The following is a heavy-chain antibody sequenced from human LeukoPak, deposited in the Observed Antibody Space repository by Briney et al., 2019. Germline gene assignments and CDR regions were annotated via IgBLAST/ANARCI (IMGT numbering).Heavy chain of an antibody. CDR1: GGSISSSNW. D-gene: IGHD3-10*01. J-gene: IGHJ4*02. Sequence: GTLSLTCAVSGGSISSSNWWSWVRQAPGKGLEWVGRIKSKTDGGTTDFAAPVKARFTISRDDSKNTLYLHMNNLKTEDTAVYYCTTDRGGPFDDWGQGTLVTVSS. CDR2: IKSKTDGGTT. CDR3: TTDRGGPFDD. V-gene: IGHV3-15*01.